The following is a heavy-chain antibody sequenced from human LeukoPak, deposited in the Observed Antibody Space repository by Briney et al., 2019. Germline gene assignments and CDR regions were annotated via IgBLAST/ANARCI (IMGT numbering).Heavy chain of an antibody. D-gene: IGHD3-22*01. V-gene: IGHV4-34*01. CDR1: GGSFSGYY. Sequence: SETLSLTCAVYGGSFSGYYWSWIRQPPGKGLEWIGEINHSGSTNYNPSLKSRVTISVDTSKNQFSLKLSSVTAADTAVYYCASRLYYYDSSGSENAFDIWGQGTMVTVSS. CDR3: ASRLYYYDSSGSENAFDI. J-gene: IGHJ3*02. CDR2: INHSGST.